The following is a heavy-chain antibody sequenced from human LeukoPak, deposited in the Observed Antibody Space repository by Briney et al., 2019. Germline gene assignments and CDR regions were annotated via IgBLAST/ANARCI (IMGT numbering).Heavy chain of an antibody. CDR3: VRGIGTSYDSSRDAFDI. CDR2: IYSPGT. V-gene: IGHV4-61*02. J-gene: IGHJ3*02. D-gene: IGHD3-22*01. CDR1: AGSISSGDYY. Sequence: SETLSLTCTVSAGSISSGDYYWSWVRQPAGKGLEWIGRIYSPGTNYNPSLKSRVTISIDTSKNQFSLRLTSVTAADTAVYYCVRGIGTSYDSSRDAFDIWGQGTMVSVSS.